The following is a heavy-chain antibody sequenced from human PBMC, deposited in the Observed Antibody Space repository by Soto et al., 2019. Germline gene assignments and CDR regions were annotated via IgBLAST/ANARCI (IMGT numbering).Heavy chain of an antibody. D-gene: IGHD6-13*01. J-gene: IGHJ3*02. V-gene: IGHV4-34*01. Sequence: SETLSLTCAVYGGSFSGYYWSWIRQPPGKGLEWIGEINHSGSTNYNPSLKSRVTISVDTSKNQFSLKLRSDDTAVYYCARERGAAAGLHDAFDIWGQGTMVTVSS. CDR1: GGSFSGYY. CDR2: INHSGST. CDR3: ARERGAAAGLHDAFDI.